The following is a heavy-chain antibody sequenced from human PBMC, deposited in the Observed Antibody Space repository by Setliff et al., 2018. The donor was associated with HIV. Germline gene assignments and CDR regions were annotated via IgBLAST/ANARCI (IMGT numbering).Heavy chain of an antibody. D-gene: IGHD6-19*01. CDR2: INPAGSPT. V-gene: IGHV1-46*01. J-gene: IGHJ5*02. Sequence: ASVKVSCKASGYTFTSDYIHWVRQAPGQGLEWMGIINPAGSPTSYAQKFQGRLTMTRDTSTNTVYMGLGSLRSEDTAVYYCAKDSPGPAINSGRIKNWFDPWGEGTLVTVSS. CDR1: GYTFTSDY. CDR3: AKDSPGPAINSGRIKNWFDP.